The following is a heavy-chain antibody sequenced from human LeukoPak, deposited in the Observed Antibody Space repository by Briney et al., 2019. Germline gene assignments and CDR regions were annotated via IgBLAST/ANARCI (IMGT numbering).Heavy chain of an antibody. CDR2: IDPSDSYI. CDR3: ARHGSVGVTSNGMDV. V-gene: IGHV5-10-1*01. CDR1: GYSFTSYW. Sequence: GESLKISCKGSGYSFTSYWIGWVRQMPGKGLEWMGTIDPSDSYINYSPSFQGHVAISADKSISTVYLQWSSLKASDTAMYYCARHGSVGVTSNGMDVWGQGTTVIVSS. J-gene: IGHJ6*02. D-gene: IGHD3-3*01.